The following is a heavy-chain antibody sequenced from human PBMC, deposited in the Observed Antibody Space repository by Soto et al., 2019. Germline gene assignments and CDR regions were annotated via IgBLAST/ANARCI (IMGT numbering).Heavy chain of an antibody. D-gene: IGHD5-18*01. CDR3: AKGDTTMITDYYAMDV. CDR1: GFTFTSYA. V-gene: IGHV3-23*01. CDR2: ISGSGGSE. J-gene: IGHJ6*02. Sequence: GGSLRLSCAVCGFTFTSYAMNWLRQAPGKGLEWVSAISGSGGSEFYADSVKCRFTISRDNSKNTLYLQMKSLRAEDTALYYCAKGDTTMITDYYAMDVWGQGTTVTVSS.